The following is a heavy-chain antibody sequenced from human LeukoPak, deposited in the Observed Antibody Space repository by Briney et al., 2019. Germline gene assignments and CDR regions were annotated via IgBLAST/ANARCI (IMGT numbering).Heavy chain of an antibody. CDR2: ISAGGGST. D-gene: IGHD6-19*01. V-gene: IGHV3-23*01. CDR3: AKHSSGWNGDY. Sequence: GGSLRPSCAGSGFTFSTYVMSWVRQAPGKGLEWVSGISAGGGSTYYADSVKGRFTISRDNSKNTLYLQMNSLRAEDTAVYYCAKHSSGWNGDYWGQGTLVTVSS. J-gene: IGHJ4*02. CDR1: GFTFSTYV.